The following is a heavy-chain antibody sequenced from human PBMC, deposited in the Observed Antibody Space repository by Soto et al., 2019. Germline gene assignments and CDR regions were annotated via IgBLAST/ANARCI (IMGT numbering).Heavy chain of an antibody. D-gene: IGHD6-19*01. CDR3: ARDGSSGWFPLDS. Sequence: QVQLVQSGAEVKKPGASVKVSCKASGYTFTSYAMHWVRQAPGQRLEWLGWINAGNGNTKYSQKFQGRVTITRDTSASTAYMELSSLRSEDTAVYYCARDGSSGWFPLDSWGQGTLVTVSS. J-gene: IGHJ4*02. CDR1: GYTFTSYA. CDR2: INAGNGNT. V-gene: IGHV1-3*01.